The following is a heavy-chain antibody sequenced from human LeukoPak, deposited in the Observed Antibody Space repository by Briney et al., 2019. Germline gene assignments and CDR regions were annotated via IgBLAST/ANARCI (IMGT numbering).Heavy chain of an antibody. CDR2: ISAYNGNT. J-gene: IGHJ4*02. Sequence: GASVKVSCKASGYTFTSYGISWVRQAPGQGLEWMGWISAYNGNTNYAQKLQGRVTMTTDTSTSTAYMELRSLRSDDTAVYYCARDQLGYCSGGSCYLESDYWGQGTLVTVSS. CDR1: GYTFTSYG. V-gene: IGHV1-18*01. CDR3: ARDQLGYCSGGSCYLESDY. D-gene: IGHD2-15*01.